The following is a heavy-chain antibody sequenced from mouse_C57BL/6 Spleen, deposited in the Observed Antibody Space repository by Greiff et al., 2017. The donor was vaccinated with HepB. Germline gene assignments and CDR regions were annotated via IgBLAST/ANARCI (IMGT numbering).Heavy chain of an antibody. J-gene: IGHJ2*01. V-gene: IGHV1-78*01. D-gene: IGHD2-4*01. CDR1: GYTFTDHT. Sequence: VQLQQSDAELVKPGASVKISCKVSGYTFTDHTIHWMEQRPEQGLEWIGYIYPRDGSTKYNEKFKGKATLTADKSSTTAYMQLNSLTSEDSAVYFCARGDYDGQDYFDYWGQGTTLTVSS. CDR3: ARGDYDGQDYFDY. CDR2: IYPRDGST.